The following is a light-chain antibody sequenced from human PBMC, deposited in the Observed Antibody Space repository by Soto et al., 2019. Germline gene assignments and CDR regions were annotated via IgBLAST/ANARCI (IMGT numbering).Light chain of an antibody. CDR1: QSVSSY. J-gene: IGKJ4*01. CDR3: QQRSNWPLSLT. CDR2: DAS. V-gene: IGKV3-11*01. Sequence: EIVLTQSPATLSLSPGERATLSCRASQSVSSYLAWYQQKPGQAPRLLIYDASNRATGIPARFSGSGSGTEFTLTISSLEPEDLAVYYCQQRSNWPLSLTFGGGTKVEIK.